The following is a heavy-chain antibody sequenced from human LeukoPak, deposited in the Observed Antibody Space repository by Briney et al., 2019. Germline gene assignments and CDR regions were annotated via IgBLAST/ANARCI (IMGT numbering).Heavy chain of an antibody. CDR3: ARVGRYYDFWSGSLDAFDI. Sequence: GGSLRLSCAASGFTFSSYWVSWVRQAPGKGLEWVANIKQDGSEKYYVDSVKGRFTISRDNAKNSLYLQMNSLRAEDTAVYYCARVGRYYDFWSGSLDAFDIWGQGTMVTVSS. V-gene: IGHV3-7*04. J-gene: IGHJ3*02. D-gene: IGHD3-3*01. CDR2: IKQDGSEK. CDR1: GFTFSSYW.